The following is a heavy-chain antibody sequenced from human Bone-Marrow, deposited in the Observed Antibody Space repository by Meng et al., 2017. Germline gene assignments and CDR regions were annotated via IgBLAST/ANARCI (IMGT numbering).Heavy chain of an antibody. CDR1: GGTFSSYA. V-gene: IGHV1-69*05. J-gene: IGHJ6*02. CDR2: IIPIFGTA. Sequence: SVKVSCKASGGTFSSYAISWVRQAPGQGLEWMGGIIPIFGTANYAQKLQGRVTMTTDTSTSTAYMELRSLRSDDTAVYYCASNWLSEGLYYYYGMDVWGQGTTVTVSS. CDR3: ASNWLSEGLYYYYGMDV. D-gene: IGHD3-16*02.